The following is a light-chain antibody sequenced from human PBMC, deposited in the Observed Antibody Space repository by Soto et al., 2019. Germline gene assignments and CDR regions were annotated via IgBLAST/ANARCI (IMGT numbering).Light chain of an antibody. CDR1: NVGTKS. J-gene: IGLJ3*02. Sequence: SYELTQPPSVSVAPGQTARITCGGNNVGTKSVHWYQQKPGQAPVLVVYDDRDRPSGISERFSGYNSENTATLTISRVDAGDEADYYCQVWHTTTSHWVFGGGTKLTVL. CDR2: DDR. V-gene: IGLV3-21*02. CDR3: QVWHTTTSHWV.